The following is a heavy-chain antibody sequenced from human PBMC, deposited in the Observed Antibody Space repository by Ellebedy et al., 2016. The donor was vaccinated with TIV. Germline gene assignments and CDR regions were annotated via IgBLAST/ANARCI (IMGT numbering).Heavy chain of an antibody. D-gene: IGHD3-22*01. J-gene: IGHJ4*02. CDR2: ISGSGDSI. CDR1: GFPLGNYA. CDR3: ATRPLTMIVLAEYFFDY. Sequence: GESLKISCAASGFPLGNYAMSWVRQAPGKGLEWVSTISGSGDSIYYADSMRGRFTISRDNSKNTLFLHMDSLRAEDTAVYYCATRPLTMIVLAEYFFDYWGQGTLVTVSS. V-gene: IGHV3-23*01.